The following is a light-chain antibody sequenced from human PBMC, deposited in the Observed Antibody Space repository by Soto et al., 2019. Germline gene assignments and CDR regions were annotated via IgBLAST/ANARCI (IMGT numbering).Light chain of an antibody. V-gene: IGKV3-20*01. Sequence: IVLTQSPGTLSLSPGERATLSCRASQSVSTYLAWYQQKPGQSPRLLIYGASNRATGIPDRFSGSGSGTDFTLTISRLEPEDFAVYYCQQSGTTFGQGTKVEVK. CDR2: GAS. CDR1: QSVSTY. CDR3: QQSGTT. J-gene: IGKJ1*01.